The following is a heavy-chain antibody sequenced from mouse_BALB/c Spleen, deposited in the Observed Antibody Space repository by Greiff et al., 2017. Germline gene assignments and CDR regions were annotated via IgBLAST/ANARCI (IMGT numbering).Heavy chain of an antibody. CDR1: GFNIKDYY. J-gene: IGHJ4*01. Sequence: VQLKESGAELVRPGALVKLSCKASGFNIKDYYMHWVKQRPEQGLEWIGWIDPENGNTIYDPKFQGKASITADTSSNTAYLQLSSLTSEDTAVYYCARAYGNYAHDYWGQGTSVTVSS. CDR3: ARAYGNYAHDY. CDR2: IDPENGNT. D-gene: IGHD2-10*02. V-gene: IGHV14-1*02.